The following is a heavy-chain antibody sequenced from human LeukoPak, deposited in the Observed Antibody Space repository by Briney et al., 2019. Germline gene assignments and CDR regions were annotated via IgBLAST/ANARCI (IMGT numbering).Heavy chain of an antibody. J-gene: IGHJ4*02. Sequence: GGSLRLSCAASGFTFRSYARNWVRQAPGKGLEWVSAISGSGSTYYADSVKGRFTISRDNSKNTLYLQMNSLRAEDTAVYYCAKSHYYDSSAYVDYWGQGTLVTVSS. CDR2: ISGSGST. D-gene: IGHD3-22*01. CDR3: AKSHYYDSSAYVDY. CDR1: GFTFRSYA. V-gene: IGHV3-23*01.